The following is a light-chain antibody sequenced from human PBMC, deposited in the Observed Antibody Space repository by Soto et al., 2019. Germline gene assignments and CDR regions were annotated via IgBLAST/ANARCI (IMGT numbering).Light chain of an antibody. CDR2: AAS. CDR1: QSISSY. CDR3: QQSYSTPPT. V-gene: IGKV1-39*01. J-gene: IGKJ4*01. Sequence: DVQMTQSPSSLSASVGDRVTITCRESQSISSYLNWYQQKPGKAPKLLIYAASSLQSGVPSRFSGGGSGTDFTLTISSLQPEDFATYYCQQSYSTPPTFGGGTKVEIK.